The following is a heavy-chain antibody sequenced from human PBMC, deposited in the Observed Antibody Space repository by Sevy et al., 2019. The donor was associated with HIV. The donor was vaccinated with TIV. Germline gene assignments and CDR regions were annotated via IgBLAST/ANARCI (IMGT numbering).Heavy chain of an antibody. CDR3: AGGRYDSSGSFDAFDI. J-gene: IGHJ3*02. CDR1: GFTFITYA. CDR2: IYGSGGAT. D-gene: IGHD3-22*01. Sequence: GGSLRLSCKPSGFTFITYAMNWVRQAPGKGLEWVSTIYGSGGATYYADSVKGRSTISRDNSKNTLYLQMNSLRTEDSAVYYCAGGRYDSSGSFDAFDIWGQGTMVTVSS. V-gene: IGHV3-23*01.